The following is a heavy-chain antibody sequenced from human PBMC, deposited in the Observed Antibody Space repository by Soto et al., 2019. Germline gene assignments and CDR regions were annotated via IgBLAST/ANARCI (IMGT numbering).Heavy chain of an antibody. J-gene: IGHJ3*02. CDR3: ATSGGDEGAFDI. D-gene: IGHD3-10*01. CDR2: ISGSGGST. CDR1: GFTFSSYA. Sequence: EVQLLESGGGLVQPGGSLRLSCAASGFTFSSYAMSWVRQAPGKGLEWVSAISGSGGSTYYADSVKGRFTISRDNSKNTLYLQMNSLRAEDTAVYYGATSGGDEGAFDIWGQGTMVTVSS. V-gene: IGHV3-23*01.